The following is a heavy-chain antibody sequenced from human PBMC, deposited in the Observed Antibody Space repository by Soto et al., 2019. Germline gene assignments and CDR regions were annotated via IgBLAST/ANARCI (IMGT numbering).Heavy chain of an antibody. CDR2: ISWNSGSI. V-gene: IGHV3-9*01. CDR3: AKGPMIEYYFDY. CDR1: GFTFDDYA. J-gene: IGHJ4*02. Sequence: TGGSLRLSCAASGFTFDDYAMHWVRQAPGKGLEWVSGISWNSGSIGYADSVKGRFTISRDNAKNSLYLQMNSLRAEDTALYYCAKGPMIEYYFDYWGQGTLVTVSS. D-gene: IGHD3-22*01.